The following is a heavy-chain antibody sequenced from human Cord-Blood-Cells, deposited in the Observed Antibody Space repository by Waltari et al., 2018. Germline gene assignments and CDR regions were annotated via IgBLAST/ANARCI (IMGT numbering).Heavy chain of an antibody. Sequence: QVQLQQWGAGLLKPSETLSLTCAVYGGSFSGYYWSWIRQPPGKGLEWIGEINHSGSTNYSPSLKSRVTISVDTSKNQFSLKLSSVTAADTAVYYCARPGEEGTNWYFDLWGRGTLVTVSS. V-gene: IGHV4-34*01. CDR2: INHSGST. J-gene: IGHJ2*01. CDR1: GGSFSGYY. D-gene: IGHD3-10*01. CDR3: ARPGEEGTNWYFDL.